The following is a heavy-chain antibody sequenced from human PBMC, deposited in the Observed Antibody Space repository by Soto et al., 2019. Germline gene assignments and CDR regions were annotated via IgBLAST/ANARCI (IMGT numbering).Heavy chain of an antibody. D-gene: IGHD3-22*01. CDR3: AKMVYDNSPYYFHY. V-gene: IGHV3-23*01. CDR2: ISGSGGNS. Sequence: GGSLRLSCAASGFTFSNYAMSWVRQAPGKGLELVSAISGSGGNSNYADSVKGRFTISRDNSKNTLYLQMNSLRAEDTAVYYCAKMVYDNSPYYFHYWGQGTLVTVSS. CDR1: GFTFSNYA. J-gene: IGHJ4*02.